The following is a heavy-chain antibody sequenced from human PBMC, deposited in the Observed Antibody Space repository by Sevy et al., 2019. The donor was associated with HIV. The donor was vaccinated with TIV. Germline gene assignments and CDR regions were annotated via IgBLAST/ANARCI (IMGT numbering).Heavy chain of an antibody. Sequence: GGSLRLSCAASGFTFTTYAMHWVRHAPGKGLEWVAVISYDGSNTYYADSVKGRFTISRDSSKNTLYLQMNSLGAEDTAVYFCARDGGYDSRGYDLSNYWGQGTLVTVSS. CDR3: ARDGGYDSRGYDLSNY. CDR2: ISYDGSNT. J-gene: IGHJ4*02. CDR1: GFTFTTYA. V-gene: IGHV3-30-3*01. D-gene: IGHD3-22*01.